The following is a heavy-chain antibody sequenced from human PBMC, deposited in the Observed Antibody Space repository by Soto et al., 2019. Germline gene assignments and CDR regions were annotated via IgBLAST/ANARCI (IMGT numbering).Heavy chain of an antibody. Sequence: GGSLRLSCAASGFTFSSYGMHWVRQAPGKGLEWVAVISYDGSNKYYADSVKGRFTISRDNSKNTLYLQMNSLRAEDTAVYYCAKDLPFMSWGQGTLVTVSS. V-gene: IGHV3-30*18. CDR2: ISYDGSNK. CDR3: AKDLPFMS. J-gene: IGHJ5*02. CDR1: GFTFSSYG. D-gene: IGHD3-10*02.